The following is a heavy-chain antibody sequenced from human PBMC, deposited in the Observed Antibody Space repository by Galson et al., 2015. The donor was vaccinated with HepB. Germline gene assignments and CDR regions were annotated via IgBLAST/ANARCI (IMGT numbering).Heavy chain of an antibody. CDR2: IIPILGIA. J-gene: IGHJ4*02. Sequence: SVKVSCKASGGTFSSYTISWVRQAPGQGLEWTGRIIPILGIANYAQKFQGRVTITADKSTSTAYMELSSLRSEDTAVYYCASSGLSSSGDYWGQGTLVTVSS. CDR3: ASSGLSSSGDY. CDR1: GGTFSSYT. D-gene: IGHD6-13*01. V-gene: IGHV1-69*02.